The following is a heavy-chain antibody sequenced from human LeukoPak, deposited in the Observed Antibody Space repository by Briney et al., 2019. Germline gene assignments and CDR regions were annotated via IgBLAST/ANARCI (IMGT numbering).Heavy chain of an antibody. J-gene: IGHJ4*02. Sequence: SETLSLTCTVSGGSISSYYWSWIRQPPGEGLEWIGYIYTSGSTNYNPPLKSRVTISVDTSKNQFSLRLSSVTAANTAVYYCARHWGSSSHFDYWGQGTLVTVSS. CDR3: ARHWGSSSHFDY. V-gene: IGHV4-4*09. D-gene: IGHD6-13*01. CDR1: GGSISSYY. CDR2: IYTSGST.